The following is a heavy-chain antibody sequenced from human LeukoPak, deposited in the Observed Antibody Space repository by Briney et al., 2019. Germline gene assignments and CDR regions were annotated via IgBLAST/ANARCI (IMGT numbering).Heavy chain of an antibody. CDR1: GRSISSSSYY. D-gene: IGHD3-22*01. CDR2: IYYSGST. CDR3: ASEGYYYDSSGRKGGDY. J-gene: IGHJ4*02. Sequence: SETLSLTCTVSGRSISSSSYYWGWVRQPPGKGLEWIGSIYYSGSTYFNPSLKSRVTISVDTSKNQFSLKLSSVTAADTAVYYCASEGYYYDSSGRKGGDYWGQGTLVTVSS. V-gene: IGHV4-39*01.